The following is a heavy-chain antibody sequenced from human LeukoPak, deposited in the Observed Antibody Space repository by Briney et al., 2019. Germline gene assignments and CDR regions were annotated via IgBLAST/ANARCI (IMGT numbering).Heavy chain of an antibody. CDR3: ARGHSTQYYFDY. Sequence: SGGSLRLSCAASGFTVSSNYMSWVRQAPGKGLEWVSVIYSGGSTYYADSVKGRFTISRDNPKNTLYLQMNSLRAEDTAVYYCARGHSTQYYFDYWGQGTLVTVSS. J-gene: IGHJ4*02. D-gene: IGHD1-1*01. CDR1: GFTVSSNY. CDR2: IYSGGST. V-gene: IGHV3-53*01.